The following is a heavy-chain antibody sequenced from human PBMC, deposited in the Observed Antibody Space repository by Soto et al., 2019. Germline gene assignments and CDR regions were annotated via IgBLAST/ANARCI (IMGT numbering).Heavy chain of an antibody. V-gene: IGHV3-21*06. CDR3: ARDIAAPGGDYFDS. CDR2: ISTGVAYM. D-gene: IGHD2-21*01. J-gene: IGHJ4*02. Sequence: EVQLVESGGGLVKAGGSLRLFCTASGFTFRNYNMNWVRQAPGKGLEWVSSISTGVAYMFYADSVKGRFTSSRDNAQNSLCLQIDSPRAEDTAVYYCARDIAAPGGDYFDSWGQGTLVTVSS. CDR1: GFTFRNYN.